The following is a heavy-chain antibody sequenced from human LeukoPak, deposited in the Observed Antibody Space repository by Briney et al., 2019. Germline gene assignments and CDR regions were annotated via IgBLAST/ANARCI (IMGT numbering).Heavy chain of an antibody. CDR1: GFTFSGSA. CDR2: IRSKANSYAT. Sequence: GGSLRLSCAASGFTFSGSAMHWVRQASGKGLEWVGRIRSKANSYATAYAASVKGRFTISRDDSKNTAYPQMNSLKTEDTAVYYCTRQSPIYCGGDCYPFDYWGQGTLVTVSS. CDR3: TRQSPIYCGGDCYPFDY. V-gene: IGHV3-73*01. J-gene: IGHJ4*02. D-gene: IGHD2-21*02.